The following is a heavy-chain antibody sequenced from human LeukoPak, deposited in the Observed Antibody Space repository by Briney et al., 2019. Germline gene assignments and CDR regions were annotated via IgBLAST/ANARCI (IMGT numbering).Heavy chain of an antibody. CDR1: GFTFSSYA. CDR3: ARGYSYGYKVDY. D-gene: IGHD5-18*01. J-gene: IGHJ4*02. V-gene: IGHV3-64*01. CDR2: ITSNGGST. Sequence: LSGGSLRLSCAASGFTFSSYAMHWVRQAPGKGLEYVSAITSNGGSTYYANSVKGRFTISRDNSKNTLYLQMGSLRAEDMAVYYCARGYSYGYKVDYWGQGTLVTVSS.